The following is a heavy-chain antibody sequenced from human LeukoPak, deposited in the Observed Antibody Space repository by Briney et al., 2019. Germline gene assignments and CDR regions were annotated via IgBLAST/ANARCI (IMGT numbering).Heavy chain of an antibody. J-gene: IGHJ4*02. CDR1: GFTFSSDW. V-gene: IGHV3-7*03. CDR2: INPDGSEK. Sequence: PGGSLRLSCAVSGFTFSSDWMIGVRQAPGKGLEWVANINPDGSEKNYVDSVRGRFTIARENAKKSLYLQMNSLRAEDTALYYCARVSSDCSGGSCYSEKDYWGQGTLVTVSS. CDR3: ARVSSDCSGGSCYSEKDY. D-gene: IGHD2-15*01.